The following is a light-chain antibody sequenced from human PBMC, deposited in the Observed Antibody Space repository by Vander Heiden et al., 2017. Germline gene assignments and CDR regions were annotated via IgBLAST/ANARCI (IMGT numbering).Light chain of an antibody. J-gene: IGLJ2*01. Sequence: QSALTQPASVSGSPGQSITISCTRTTSDVGSYNLVSWYQQHPGKAPKLLIYEVSERPSGISNRFSGSKSGNTASLTISGLQAEDEADYYCCSYTTSDTRVFGGGTKLTVL. CDR2: EVS. CDR1: TSDVGSYNL. V-gene: IGLV2-23*02. CDR3: CSYTTSDTRV.